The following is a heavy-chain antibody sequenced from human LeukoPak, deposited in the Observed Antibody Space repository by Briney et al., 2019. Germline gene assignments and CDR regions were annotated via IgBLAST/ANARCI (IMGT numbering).Heavy chain of an antibody. CDR1: GFTFNNYA. V-gene: IGHV3-23*01. J-gene: IGHJ2*01. Sequence: GGSLRLSCAASGFTFNNYALSWVRQAPGKGLEWVSLISAFGGSTYYADSVKGRFTISGDNSNNTLYLQMNSLRAEDTAIYYCAKSMTLQWRGFFDLWGRGTHVTVSS. CDR2: ISAFGGST. D-gene: IGHD6-19*01. CDR3: AKSMTLQWRGFFDL.